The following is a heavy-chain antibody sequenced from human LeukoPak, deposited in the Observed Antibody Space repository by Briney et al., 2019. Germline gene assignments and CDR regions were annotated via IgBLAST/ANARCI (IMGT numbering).Heavy chain of an antibody. J-gene: IGHJ3*02. CDR1: GYTFTSYG. CDR3: ARVYGGLWFGELSRAFDI. CDR2: ISAYNGNT. D-gene: IGHD3-10*01. V-gene: IGHV1-18*01. Sequence: GASVKVSCKASGYTFTSYGISWVRQAPGQGLEWMGWISAYNGNTNYAQKLQGRVTMTTDTSTSTAYMELRSLRSDDTAVYYCARVYGGLWFGELSRAFDIWGQGTMVTVSS.